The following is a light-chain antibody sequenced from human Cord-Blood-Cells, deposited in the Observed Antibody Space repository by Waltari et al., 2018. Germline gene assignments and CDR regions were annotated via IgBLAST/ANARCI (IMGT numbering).Light chain of an antibody. CDR2: EGS. CDR3: CSYAGSSTFVV. Sequence: QSALTQPASVSGSPGQPITIPCTGTSSDVGSYNLVSWYQQHPGKAPKLMISEGSKRPSGVSNRFSGSKSGNTASLTISGLQAEDEADYYCCSYAGSSTFVVFGGGTKLTVL. CDR1: SSDVGSYNL. V-gene: IGLV2-23*03. J-gene: IGLJ2*01.